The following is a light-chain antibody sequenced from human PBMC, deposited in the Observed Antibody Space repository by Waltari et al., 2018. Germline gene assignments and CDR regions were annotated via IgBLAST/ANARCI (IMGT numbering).Light chain of an antibody. CDR1: SGSVSTNYY. Sequence: QTVVTQEPSFSVSPGGTVTLTCGLNSGSVSTNYYPSWYQQTPGQAPPTLIDSTNALPAVVPARFSGSILGNKAALTITGAQADDEADYYCVLYMCSGISVFGGGTKLTVL. V-gene: IGLV8-61*01. J-gene: IGLJ2*01. CDR3: VLYMCSGISV. CDR2: STN.